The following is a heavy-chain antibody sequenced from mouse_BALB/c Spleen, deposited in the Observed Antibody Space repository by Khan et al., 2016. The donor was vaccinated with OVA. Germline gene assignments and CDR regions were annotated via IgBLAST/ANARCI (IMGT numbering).Heavy chain of an antibody. J-gene: IGHJ2*01. CDR2: INPHIGET. D-gene: IGHD1-1*01. Sequence: VQLQQSGPELVKPGTSVKISCKASGYSFTGYFMNWVMQSHGKSLEWIGRINPHIGETFYNQKFKGKATLTVDESSSTAHMELRSLASEDSAVYYCARKHGCDFDYWGQGTTLTVSS. CDR3: ARKHGCDFDY. V-gene: IGHV1-20*02. CDR1: GYSFTGYF.